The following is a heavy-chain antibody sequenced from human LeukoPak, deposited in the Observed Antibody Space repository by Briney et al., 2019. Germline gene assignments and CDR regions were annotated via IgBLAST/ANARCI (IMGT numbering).Heavy chain of an antibody. Sequence: ASVKVSCKASGYTFTSYGISWVRQAPGQGLEWMGWISAYNGNTNYAQRLQGRVTMTTDTSTSTAYMELRSLRSDDTAVYYWARSPPRYSYGPLRNYYYYYMDVWGKGTTVTVSS. D-gene: IGHD5-18*01. CDR3: ARSPPRYSYGPLRNYYYYYMDV. CDR2: ISAYNGNT. J-gene: IGHJ6*03. V-gene: IGHV1-18*01. CDR1: GYTFTSYG.